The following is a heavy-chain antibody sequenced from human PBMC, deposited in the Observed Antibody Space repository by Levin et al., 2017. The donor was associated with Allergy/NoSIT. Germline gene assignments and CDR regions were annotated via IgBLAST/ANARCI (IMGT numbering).Heavy chain of an antibody. D-gene: IGHD3-22*01. J-gene: IGHJ4*02. Sequence: GGSLRLSCAASEFTFSSYSMNWVRQAPGKGLEWVSYISSSSTTIYYADSVKGRFTISRDNAKNSLYLQMNSLRDEDTAVYYCARCGVGLDSGDYPFDYWGQGTLVTVSS. CDR2: ISSSSTTI. CDR3: ARCGVGLDSGDYPFDY. CDR1: EFTFSSYS. V-gene: IGHV3-48*02.